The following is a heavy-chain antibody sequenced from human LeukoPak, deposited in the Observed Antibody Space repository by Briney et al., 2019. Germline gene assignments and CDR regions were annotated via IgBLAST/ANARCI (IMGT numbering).Heavy chain of an antibody. CDR1: GFTFGDYA. CDR3: ARAHAYSSSTTDY. CDR2: IRSKAYGGTT. D-gene: IGHD6-6*01. J-gene: IGHJ4*02. Sequence: GGSLRLSCTASGFTFGDYAMNWFRQAPGKGLEWVGFIRSKAYGGTTEYAASVKGRFTISRDDFRIIAYLQMNSLRAEDTTVYYCARAHAYSSSTTDYWGQGTLVTVSS. V-gene: IGHV3-49*03.